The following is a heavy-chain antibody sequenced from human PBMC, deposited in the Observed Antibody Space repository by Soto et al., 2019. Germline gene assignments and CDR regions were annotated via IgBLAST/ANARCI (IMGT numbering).Heavy chain of an antibody. Sequence: QVQLVQSGAEVKTPGSSVKVSCKDSADTFHLYAFYWVRQAPGQGLEWLGGITPIFETTFSSQNFEARVTITADKTTSTAYMELSGLTSDDSAVYYCARGLSYYYDFDGGNDAFDIWGQGTTVTVSS. CDR1: ADTFHLYA. V-gene: IGHV1-69*06. CDR2: ITPIFETT. J-gene: IGHJ3*02. CDR3: ARGLSYYYDFDGGNDAFDI. D-gene: IGHD3-22*01.